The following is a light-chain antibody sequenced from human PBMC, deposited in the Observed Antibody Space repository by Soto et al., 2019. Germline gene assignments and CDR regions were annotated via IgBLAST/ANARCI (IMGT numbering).Light chain of an antibody. CDR3: SSYTSSSTWV. J-gene: IGLJ3*02. Sequence: QSALTQPASVSGSPGQSITISCTGTSSDVGGYNYVSWYQQHPGKAPKLMIYEVSNRPSGVSNRFSCSKSGNTASLTISGLQAEDEADYYCSSYTSSSTWVFCGGTQLTVL. V-gene: IGLV2-14*01. CDR1: SSDVGGYNY. CDR2: EVS.